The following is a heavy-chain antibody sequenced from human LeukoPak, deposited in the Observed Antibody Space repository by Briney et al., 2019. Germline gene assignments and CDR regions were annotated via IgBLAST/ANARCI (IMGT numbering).Heavy chain of an antibody. Sequence: RASVKVSCKASGYAFTSYGISWVRQAPGQRVEWMGWISAYNGNTNYAQKLQGRVTMTTDTSTSTAYMELRSLRSDDTAVYYCARDQNGGSYYVPGAFDIWGQGAMVTVSS. V-gene: IGHV1-18*01. D-gene: IGHD1-26*01. CDR3: ARDQNGGSYYVPGAFDI. CDR1: GYAFTSYG. CDR2: ISAYNGNT. J-gene: IGHJ3*02.